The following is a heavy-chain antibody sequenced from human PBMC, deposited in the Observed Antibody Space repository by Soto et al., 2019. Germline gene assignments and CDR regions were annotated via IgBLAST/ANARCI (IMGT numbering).Heavy chain of an antibody. J-gene: IGHJ6*02. D-gene: IGHD2-15*01. CDR2: IVVGSGNT. Sequence: SVKVSCKASGFTFTSSSVQWVRQARGQRLEWIGWIVVGSGNTNYAQKFQERVTITRDMTTSTAYMELSSLRSEDTAVYYCAADERYCSGGSCYPLLGMDVGGQGTTVTVSS. CDR1: GFTFTSSS. V-gene: IGHV1-58*01. CDR3: AADERYCSGGSCYPLLGMDV.